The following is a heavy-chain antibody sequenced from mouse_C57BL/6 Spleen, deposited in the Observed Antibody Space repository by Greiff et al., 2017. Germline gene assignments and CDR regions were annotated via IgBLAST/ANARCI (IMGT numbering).Heavy chain of an antibody. CDR1: GYSITSGYY. CDR2: LSYDGSN. J-gene: IGHJ2*01. D-gene: IGHD1-1*01. Sequence: EVQLVESGPGLVKPSQSLSLTCSVTGYSITSGYYWNWIRQFPGNKLEWMGYLSYDGSNNYNPSLKNRISITRDTSKNQFFLKLNSVTTEDTATYYCAREGVGSTGYFDYWGQGTTLTVSS. V-gene: IGHV3-6*01. CDR3: AREGVGSTGYFDY.